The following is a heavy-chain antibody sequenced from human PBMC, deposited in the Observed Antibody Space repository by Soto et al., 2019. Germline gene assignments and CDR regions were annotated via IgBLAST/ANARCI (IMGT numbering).Heavy chain of an antibody. Sequence: PSETLSLTCTVSGGSISSSSYYWGWIRQPPGKGLEWIGSIYYSGSTYYNPSLKSRVTISVDTSKNQFSLKLSSVTAADTAVYYFARQHIVLMVYAMGNWFDPGGQGPLVTVSS. CDR1: GGSISSSSYY. CDR2: IYYSGST. V-gene: IGHV4-39*01. CDR3: ARQHIVLMVYAMGNWFDP. D-gene: IGHD2-8*01. J-gene: IGHJ5*02.